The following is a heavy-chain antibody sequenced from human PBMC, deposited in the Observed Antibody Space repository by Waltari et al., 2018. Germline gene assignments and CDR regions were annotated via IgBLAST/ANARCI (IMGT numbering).Heavy chain of an antibody. Sequence: QVQMVQSGAEVRKPGSAVQVSCKASGGTFRSYGVSGAQRAPGQGLERVGGIIPIFGPANYAQKFQGRVTITADKSTSTAYMELSSLRSEDTAVYYCARVEYYGSGSYYNVFYYDMDVWGQGTTVTVSS. J-gene: IGHJ6*02. CDR1: GGTFRSYG. CDR3: ARVEYYGSGSYYNVFYYDMDV. CDR2: IIPIFGPA. V-gene: IGHV1-69*06. D-gene: IGHD3-10*01.